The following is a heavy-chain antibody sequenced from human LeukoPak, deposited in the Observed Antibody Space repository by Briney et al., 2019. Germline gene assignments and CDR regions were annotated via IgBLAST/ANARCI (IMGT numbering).Heavy chain of an antibody. D-gene: IGHD3-10*01. V-gene: IGHV3-23*01. Sequence: GGSLRLSCAASGFTFSSYWMSWVRQAPGKGLEYVSLISGSGDITYYAHSLKDRFTISRDNSKNTLYLQMHSLRAEDTAVYYCAARPGDLAVPFDYWGQGTLVTVSS. CDR1: GFTFSSYW. CDR2: ISGSGDIT. J-gene: IGHJ4*02. CDR3: AARPGDLAVPFDY.